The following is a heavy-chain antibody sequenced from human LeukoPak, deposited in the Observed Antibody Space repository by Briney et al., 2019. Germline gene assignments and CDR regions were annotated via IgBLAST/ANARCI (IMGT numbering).Heavy chain of an antibody. CDR3: ARGRTYGSGSYWAFDY. CDR1: GFTFSGYS. D-gene: IGHD3-10*01. Sequence: PGGSLRLSCAASGFTFSGYSMIWVRQAPGKGLDWVSYISTSSSTIYYADSVKGRFTISRDNAKNSLYLQVNSLRDEDKAVYYCARGRTYGSGSYWAFDYWGQGTLVTVSS. V-gene: IGHV3-48*02. J-gene: IGHJ4*02. CDR2: ISTSSSTI.